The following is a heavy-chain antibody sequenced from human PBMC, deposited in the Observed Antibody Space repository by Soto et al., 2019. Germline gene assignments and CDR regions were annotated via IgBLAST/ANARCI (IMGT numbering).Heavy chain of an antibody. CDR2: ISYAGSNK. CDR1: GFTISKYA. V-gene: IGHV3-30*03. D-gene: IGHD2-8*02. Sequence: QVQLVESGGGVVQPGRSLRLSCAASGFTISKYAIHWVRQAPGKGLEWVAIISYAGSNKYYADSVKGRFTSYRASSKNAMYLRMNSLRAEDTAMYYCGTSRQGGPWRHYWFEYWGQGTRVTVSS. J-gene: IGHJ4*02. CDR3: GTSRQGGPWRHYWFEY.